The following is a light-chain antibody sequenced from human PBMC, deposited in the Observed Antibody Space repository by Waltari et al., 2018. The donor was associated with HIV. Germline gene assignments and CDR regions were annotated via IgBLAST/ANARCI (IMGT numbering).Light chain of an antibody. J-gene: IGKJ2*01. V-gene: IGKV2-28*01. CDR3: MQGTHWPTT. CDR1: QSLLHRNGYNY. CDR2: LGS. Sequence: DIVMTQSPLSLPVTPGEPASISCRSSQSLLHRNGYNYLDWYLQKPGQSPQLLIYLGSNRASGVPDRFSGSGSGTYFTLKISRVEAEDVGVYYCMQGTHWPTTFGQGTKLEIK.